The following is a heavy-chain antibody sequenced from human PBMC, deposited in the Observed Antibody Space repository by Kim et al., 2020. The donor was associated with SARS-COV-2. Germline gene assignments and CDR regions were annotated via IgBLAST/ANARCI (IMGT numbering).Heavy chain of an antibody. D-gene: IGHD6-13*01. CDR3: ARGLERWDSSSWYPPSTYGMDV. V-gene: IGHV1-8*01. Sequence: ASVKVSCKASGYTFTSYDINWVRQATGQGLEWMGWMNPNSGNTGYAQKFQGRVTMTRNTSISTAYMELSSLRSEDTAVYYCARGLERWDSSSWYPPSTYGMDVWGQGTTVTVSS. J-gene: IGHJ6*02. CDR2: MNPNSGNT. CDR1: GYTFTSYD.